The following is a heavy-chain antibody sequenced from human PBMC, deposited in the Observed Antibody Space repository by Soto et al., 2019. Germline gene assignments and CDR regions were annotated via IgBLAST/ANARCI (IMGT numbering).Heavy chain of an antibody. CDR1: GYTFTGYY. V-gene: IGHV1-2*02. CDR3: ASGSGGDYVMASAFDI. J-gene: IGHJ3*02. Sequence: ASVKVSCKASGYTFTGYYMHWVRQAPGQGLEWMGWINPNSGGTNYAQKFQGRVTMTTDASISTAYMELSSLRSEDTAVYYCASGSGGDYVMASAFDIWGQGTMVTVSS. CDR2: INPNSGGT. D-gene: IGHD4-17*01.